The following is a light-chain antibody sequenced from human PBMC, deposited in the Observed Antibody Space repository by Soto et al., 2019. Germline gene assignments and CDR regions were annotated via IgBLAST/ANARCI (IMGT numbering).Light chain of an antibody. CDR1: QSVSSSY. Sequence: DIVLTQSPGTLSLSPGERATLSCRASQSVSSSYLAWYRQKPGQAPRLLIHGTSSRATGTPDRFTGSGSGTDFTLTISRLEPEDFAVYYCQQYGNSPITFGQGTRLEIK. V-gene: IGKV3-20*01. J-gene: IGKJ5*01. CDR3: QQYGNSPIT. CDR2: GTS.